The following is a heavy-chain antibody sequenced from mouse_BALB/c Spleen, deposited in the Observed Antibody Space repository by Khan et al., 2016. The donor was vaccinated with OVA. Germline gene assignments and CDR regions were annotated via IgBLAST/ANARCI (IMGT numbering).Heavy chain of an antibody. J-gene: IGHJ1*01. Sequence: QIQLVQSGPELKKPGETVKISCKASGYTFTNYGMNWVKQAPGKGLKWMGWINTYSGEPTYADDFKGRSAFSLETSASVAYLQIKNLKNEDTATYFCARSNSYWYLDVWGAGTTVTVSS. V-gene: IGHV9-3-1*01. CDR1: GYTFTNYG. D-gene: IGHD4-1*02. CDR2: INTYSGEP. CDR3: ARSNSYWYLDV.